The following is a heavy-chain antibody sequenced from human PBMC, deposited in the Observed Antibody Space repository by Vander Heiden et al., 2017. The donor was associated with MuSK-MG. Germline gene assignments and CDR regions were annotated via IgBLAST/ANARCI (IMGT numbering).Heavy chain of an antibody. D-gene: IGHD3-3*01. CDR2: IRSKAYGGTT. V-gene: IGHV3-49*03. CDR1: GFTFGDYA. CDR3: TRDRYDCWSGYFPFDY. Sequence: EVQLVESGGGLVQPGRSLRLSCTASGFTFGDYAMSWFRQAPGKGLEWVGFIRSKAYGGTTEYAASVKGRFTISRDDSKSIADLQMNSLKTEETAVYYCTRDRYDCWSGYFPFDYWGQGSLVTVSS. J-gene: IGHJ4*02.